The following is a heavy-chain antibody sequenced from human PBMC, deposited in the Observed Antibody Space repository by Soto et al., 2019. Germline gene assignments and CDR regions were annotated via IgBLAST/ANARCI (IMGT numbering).Heavy chain of an antibody. Sequence: QVQLQESGPGLVKPSQTLSLTCTVSGGSISSGGYSWSWIRQHPGKGLEWIGYIYYSGSTYYNPSRNTRATISIDTYQNHYSLQLTSVTAADTAVYHCARVLDSWGQGTLVTVSS. CDR1: GGSISSGGYS. J-gene: IGHJ4*02. CDR3: ARVLDS. CDR2: IYYSGST. V-gene: IGHV4-30-4*08. D-gene: IGHD2-8*02.